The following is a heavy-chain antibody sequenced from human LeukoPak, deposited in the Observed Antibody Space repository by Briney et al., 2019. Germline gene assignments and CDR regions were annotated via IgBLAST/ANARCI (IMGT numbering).Heavy chain of an antibody. V-gene: IGHV6-1*01. CDR2: TYYRSKWYN. D-gene: IGHD3-22*01. J-gene: IGHJ6*03. Sequence: SQTLSLTCAISGDSVSSNSAAWNWIRQSPSRGLEWLGRTYYRSKWYNDYAVSVKSRITINPDTSKNQFSLQLSSVTAADTAVYYCARVLWDSSGYWSYYMDVWGKGTTVTVSS. CDR1: GDSVSSNSAA. CDR3: ARVLWDSSGYWSYYMDV.